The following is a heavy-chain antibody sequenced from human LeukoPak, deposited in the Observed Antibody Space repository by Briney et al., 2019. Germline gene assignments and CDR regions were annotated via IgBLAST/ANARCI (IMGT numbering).Heavy chain of an antibody. J-gene: IGHJ4*02. Sequence: PSETLSLTCTVSGYSISSGYYWGWIRQPPGKGLEWIGSIYHSGSTYYNPSLKSRVTISVGTSKNQFSLKLSSVTVADTAVYYCARDGGRTTVVTPSHNFDYWGQGTLVTVSS. CDR3: ARDGGRTTVVTPSHNFDY. V-gene: IGHV4-38-2*02. D-gene: IGHD4-23*01. CDR1: GYSISSGYY. CDR2: IYHSGST.